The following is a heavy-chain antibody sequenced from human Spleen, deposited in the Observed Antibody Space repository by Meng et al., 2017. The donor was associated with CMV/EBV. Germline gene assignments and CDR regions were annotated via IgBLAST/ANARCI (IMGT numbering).Heavy chain of an antibody. CDR2: IYYSGST. CDR1: GGSVSSSHYY. V-gene: IGHV4-61*01. J-gene: IGHJ6*02. Sequence: SETLSLTCTVSGGSVSSSHYYWSWIRQPPGKGLEWIGHIYYSGSTKYNPSLKSRVTISVDTSKNQFSLKLSSVTAADTAVYYCARGFYCSSTSCYRYYYGMDVWGQGTTVTVSS. CDR3: ARGFYCSSTSCYRYYYGMDV. D-gene: IGHD2-2*01.